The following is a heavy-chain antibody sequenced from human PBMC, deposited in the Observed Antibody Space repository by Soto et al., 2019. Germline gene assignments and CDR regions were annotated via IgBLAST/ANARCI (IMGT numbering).Heavy chain of an antibody. J-gene: IGHJ6*02. CDR3: ATAGEYYDILTGYYNSYYYYGMDV. V-gene: IGHV3-30*03. CDR1: GFTISSYG. D-gene: IGHD3-9*01. Sequence: GGSLRLSCAASGFTISSYGMHWVRQAPGKGLEWVAVISYDGSNKYYADSVKGRFTISRDNSKNTLYLQMNSLRAEDTAVYYCATAGEYYDILTGYYNSYYYYGMDVWGQGTTVTVSS. CDR2: ISYDGSNK.